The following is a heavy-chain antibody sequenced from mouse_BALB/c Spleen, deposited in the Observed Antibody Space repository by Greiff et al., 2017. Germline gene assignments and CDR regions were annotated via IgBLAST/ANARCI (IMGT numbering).Heavy chain of an antibody. CDR1: GFTFSDYY. CDR2: ISDGGSYT. CDR3: ARETTNYAMDY. V-gene: IGHV5-4*02. D-gene: IGHD2-13*01. Sequence: EVMLVESGGGLVKPGGSLKLSCAASGFTFSDYYMYWVRQTPEKRLEWVATISDGGSYTYYPDSVKGRFTISRDNAKNNLYLQMSSLKSEDTAMYYCARETTNYAMDYWGQGTSVTVSS. J-gene: IGHJ4*01.